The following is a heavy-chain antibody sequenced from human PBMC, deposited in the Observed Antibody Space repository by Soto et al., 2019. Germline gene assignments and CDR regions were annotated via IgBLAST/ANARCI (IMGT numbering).Heavy chain of an antibody. Sequence: ASVKVSCKASGYTFTSYGISWVRQAPGQGLEWMGWISAYNGNTNYAQKLQGRVTMTTDTSTSTAYMELRSLRSDDTAVYYCAREALTYYDFWRGRDYYGRDVWGQGTTVTVPS. CDR3: AREALTYYDFWRGRDYYGRDV. J-gene: IGHJ6*02. CDR1: GYTFTSYG. V-gene: IGHV1-18*01. D-gene: IGHD3-3*01. CDR2: ISAYNGNT.